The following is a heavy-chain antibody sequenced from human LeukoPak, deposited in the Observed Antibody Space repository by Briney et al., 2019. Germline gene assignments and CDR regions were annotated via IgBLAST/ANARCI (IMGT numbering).Heavy chain of an antibody. CDR1: GFTFSSYA. CDR3: AKGLGKATVTPLGY. Sequence: PGGSLRLSCAASGFTFSSYAMSWVRQAPGEGLEWVSGISGSGGSTYYADSVKGRFTIPRDNSKNTLYLQMDSLRAEDTAVYYCAKGLGKATVTPLGYWGQGTLVTVSS. J-gene: IGHJ4*02. CDR2: ISGSGGST. D-gene: IGHD4-11*01. V-gene: IGHV3-23*01.